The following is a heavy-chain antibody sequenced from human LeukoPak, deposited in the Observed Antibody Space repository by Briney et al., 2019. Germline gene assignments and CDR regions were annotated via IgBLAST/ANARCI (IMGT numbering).Heavy chain of an antibody. D-gene: IGHD6-13*01. CDR1: GVTFSSYA. Sequence: PGGSLRLSCAASGVTFSSYAMSWVRQAPGKGLEWLSGISGSGGSTYYADSVKGRFTISRDNSKNTLYLQMNSLRAEDTAVYYCAKDGSENSSTWYGTNFDYWGQGTLVTVSS. CDR3: AKDGSENSSTWYGTNFDY. V-gene: IGHV3-23*01. CDR2: ISGSGGST. J-gene: IGHJ4*02.